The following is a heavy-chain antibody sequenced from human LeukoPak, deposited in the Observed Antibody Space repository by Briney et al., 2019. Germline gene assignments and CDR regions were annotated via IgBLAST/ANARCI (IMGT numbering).Heavy chain of an antibody. V-gene: IGHV3-66*01. D-gene: IGHD6-13*01. CDR1: GFTVSTNY. CDR3: AREGGSSGAFDI. Sequence: GGSLRLSCAASGFTVSTNYMSWVRQAPGKGLEWVSVIYSGGNTYYADSVKGRFTISRDSSKNTVYLQMNSLRAEDTAVYYCAREGGSSGAFDIWGQGTMVTVSS. J-gene: IGHJ3*02. CDR2: IYSGGNT.